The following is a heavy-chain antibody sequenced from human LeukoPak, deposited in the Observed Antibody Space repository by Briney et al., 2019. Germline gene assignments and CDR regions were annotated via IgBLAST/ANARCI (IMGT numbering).Heavy chain of an antibody. CDR1: GGSISNPNYY. CDR3: ATHAVGYYFDY. D-gene: IGHD1-26*01. CDR2: IYISGIT. V-gene: IGHV4-39*01. Sequence: PSETLSLTRSVSGGSISNPNYYWGWIRQPPGKGLEWIGSIYISGITYYNPSLKSRVTISVDTSKNQLFLKLSSVTAADTAVYYCATHAVGYYFDYWGQGTLVTVSS. J-gene: IGHJ4*02.